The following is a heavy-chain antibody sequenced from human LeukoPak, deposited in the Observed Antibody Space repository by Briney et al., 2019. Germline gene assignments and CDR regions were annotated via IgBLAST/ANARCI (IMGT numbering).Heavy chain of an antibody. J-gene: IGHJ5*02. D-gene: IGHD3-10*01. CDR3: ARGGSGRDNWFDP. CDR1: GGSISSYY. CDR2: IYYSGST. V-gene: IGHV4-59*01. Sequence: SETLSLTCTVSGGSISSYYWSWIRQPPGKGLEWIGYIYYSGSTNYNPSLKSRVTISVDTSKNQFSLKLSSVTAADTAVYYCARGGSGRDNWFDPWGQGTLVTVSS.